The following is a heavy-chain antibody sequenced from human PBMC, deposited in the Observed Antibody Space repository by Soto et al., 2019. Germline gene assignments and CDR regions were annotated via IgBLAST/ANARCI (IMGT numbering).Heavy chain of an antibody. CDR1: GGSVSSGSNY. V-gene: IGHV4-61*01. Sequence: QVQLQESGPGLVKPSETLSLTCTVSGGSVSSGSNYWSWIRQPPGKGLEWIGYFYKGGSTYYNPSLKGRVTISVDTSKNQFSLKLSSVSAADTAVYYCVREAIAARRWFDPWGQGTLVTVSS. CDR3: VREAIAARRWFDP. J-gene: IGHJ5*02. CDR2: FYKGGST. D-gene: IGHD6-6*01.